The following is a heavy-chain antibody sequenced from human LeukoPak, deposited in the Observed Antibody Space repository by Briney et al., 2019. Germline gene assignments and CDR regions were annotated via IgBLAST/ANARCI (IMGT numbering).Heavy chain of an antibody. CDR2: ISYDGSNK. D-gene: IGHD3-22*01. J-gene: IGHJ4*02. V-gene: IGHV3-30*04. Sequence: GRSLRLPCAASALTFSSYAMNWVRQAPDKGLEWVAVISYDGSNKHYADSVKGRFTISRDNSKNTLYLQMNSLRAEDTAVYYCARDYYDSSGYYYFDHWGQGTLVTVSS. CDR1: ALTFSSYA. CDR3: ARDYYDSSGYYYFDH.